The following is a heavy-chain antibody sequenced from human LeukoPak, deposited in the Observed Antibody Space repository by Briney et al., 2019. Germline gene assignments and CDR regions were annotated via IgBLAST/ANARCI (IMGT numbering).Heavy chain of an antibody. Sequence: ASVKVSCKASGYTFTSYDINWVRQATGQGLEWMGWINPNSCNTGYAQKFQGRVTMTTNTSISTAYMELNSLKSEDTAVYYCASNNWPYVNWFDPWGQGTLVIVSS. CDR2: INPNSCNT. D-gene: IGHD1-20*01. V-gene: IGHV1-8*01. CDR3: ASNNWPYVNWFDP. J-gene: IGHJ5*02. CDR1: GYTFTSYD.